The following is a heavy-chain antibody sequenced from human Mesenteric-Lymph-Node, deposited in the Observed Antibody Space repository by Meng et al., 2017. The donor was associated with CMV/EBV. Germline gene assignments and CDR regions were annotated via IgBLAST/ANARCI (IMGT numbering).Heavy chain of an antibody. CDR3: ASRGLSGSRMYYFDY. V-gene: IGHV3-48*04. J-gene: IGHJ4*02. D-gene: IGHD3-10*01. CDR2: ISSSGSTI. Sequence: GGSLRLSCAASGFTFSSYAMSWVRQAPGKGLEWVSYISSSGSTIYYADSVKGRFTISRDNAKNSLYLQMNSLRAEDTAVYYCASRGLSGSRMYYFDYWGQGTLVTVSS. CDR1: GFTFSSYA.